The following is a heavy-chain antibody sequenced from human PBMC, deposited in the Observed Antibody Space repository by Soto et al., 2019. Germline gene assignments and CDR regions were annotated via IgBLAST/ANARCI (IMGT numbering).Heavy chain of an antibody. CDR2: IKQDGSEK. V-gene: IGHV3-7*01. Sequence: GGSLRLSCVDSGFTFSRNWMSWVRQAPGKGLEWVANIKQDGSEKYYVDSVRGRFTISRDNARNSLYLQMNSLRAEDTAVYYCARGGVGSFDYWGQGSLVTVSS. CDR1: GFTFSRNW. D-gene: IGHD2-2*03. CDR3: ARGGVGSFDY. J-gene: IGHJ4*02.